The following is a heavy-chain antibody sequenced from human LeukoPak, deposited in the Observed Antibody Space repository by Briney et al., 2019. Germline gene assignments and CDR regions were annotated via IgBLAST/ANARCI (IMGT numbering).Heavy chain of an antibody. CDR2: ISWNSGSI. CDR3: AKVSRQWLVSTFDY. CDR1: GFTLSSFE. D-gene: IGHD6-19*01. J-gene: IGHJ4*02. Sequence: GGSLRLSCAASGFTLSSFEMNWVRQAPGKGLEWVSGISWNSGSIGYPDSVKGRFTISRDNAKNSLYLQMNSLRAEDTALYYCAKVSRQWLVSTFDYWGQGTLVTVSS. V-gene: IGHV3-9*01.